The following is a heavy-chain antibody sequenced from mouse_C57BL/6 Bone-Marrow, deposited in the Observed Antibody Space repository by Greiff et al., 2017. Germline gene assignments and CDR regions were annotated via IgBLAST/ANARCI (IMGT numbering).Heavy chain of an antibody. CDR1: GFNIKDDY. J-gene: IGHJ1*03. CDR2: IDPENGDT. CDR3: TTRRWYFDV. Sequence: EVMLVESGAELVRPGASVKLSCTASGFNIKDDYMHWVKQRPEQGLAWIGWIDPENGDTEYASKFQGKATITADTSSNTAYLQLSSLTSEDTSVYYCTTRRWYFDVWGTGTTVTVSS. V-gene: IGHV14-4*01.